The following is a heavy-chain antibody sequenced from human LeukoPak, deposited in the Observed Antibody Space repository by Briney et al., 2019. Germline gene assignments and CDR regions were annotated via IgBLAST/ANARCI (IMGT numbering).Heavy chain of an antibody. J-gene: IGHJ4*02. V-gene: IGHV3-15*01. CDR3: ARVSVGNNYGSGSYDN. D-gene: IGHD3-10*01. CDR2: IKSKTDGGTT. Sequence: PGGSLRLSCAASGFTFTNAWMSWVRQAPGKGLEWVGRIKSKTDGGTTDYAAPVKGRFTISRDNAKNSLYLQMNSLRAEDTAVYYCARVSVGNNYGSGSYDNWGQGTLVTVSS. CDR1: GFTFTNAW.